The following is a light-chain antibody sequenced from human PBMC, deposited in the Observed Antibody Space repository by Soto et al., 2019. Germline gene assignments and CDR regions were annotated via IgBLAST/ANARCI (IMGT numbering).Light chain of an antibody. J-gene: IGKJ4*01. V-gene: IGKV3-20*01. CDR2: GAS. CDR1: QSVSSSY. CDR3: QQYGSFSLT. Sequence: ESVLTHAPGTLSSSPGERPTLSCRASQSVSSSYLAWYQQKHGQAHRXXIYGASSRATGIPDRFSGIGSGTDLTITISRLETEDCEVYYCQQYGSFSLTFGGGTKVEIK.